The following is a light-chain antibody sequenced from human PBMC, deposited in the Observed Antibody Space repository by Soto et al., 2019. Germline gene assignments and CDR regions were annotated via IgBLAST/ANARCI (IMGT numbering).Light chain of an antibody. CDR2: DAS. V-gene: IGKV3-11*01. J-gene: IGKJ5*01. CDR3: QQRSNWPRNT. Sequence: EIVMTHSPATLSVSPGERATLSCRASQSVSSYLAWYQQKPGQAXTLLLYDASKRATGIPARFSGSGCGTDYTLTISSLEPHDFAFYYGQQRSNWPRNTFGQGTRLEI. CDR1: QSVSSY.